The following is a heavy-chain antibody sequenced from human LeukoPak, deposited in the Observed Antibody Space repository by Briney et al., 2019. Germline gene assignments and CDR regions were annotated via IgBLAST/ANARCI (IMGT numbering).Heavy chain of an antibody. Sequence: GASVKVSCKASGYTFTGYYMHWVRQAPGQGLEWMGWINPNSGGTNYAQKFQGRVTMTRDTSISTAYMELSRLRSDDTAVYYCAREIVVVPAAIRRNYFDYWGQGTLVTVSS. CDR2: INPNSGGT. V-gene: IGHV1-2*02. J-gene: IGHJ4*02. D-gene: IGHD2-2*02. CDR3: AREIVVVPAAIRRNYFDY. CDR1: GYTFTGYY.